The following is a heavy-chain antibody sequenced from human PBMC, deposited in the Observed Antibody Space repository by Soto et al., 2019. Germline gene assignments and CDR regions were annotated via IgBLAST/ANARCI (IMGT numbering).Heavy chain of an antibody. J-gene: IGHJ6*02. V-gene: IGHV4-34*01. CDR2: INHSGST. D-gene: IGHD3-10*01. CDR3: AGSKRFYYYGSGSYPDYYYYGMDV. CDR1: GGSFSGYY. Sequence: SETLSLTCAVYGGSFSGYYWSWIRQPPGKGLEWIGEINHSGSTNYNPSLKSRVTISVDTSKNQFSLKLSSVTAADTAVYYCAGSKRFYYYGSGSYPDYYYYGMDVWGQGTTVTVSS.